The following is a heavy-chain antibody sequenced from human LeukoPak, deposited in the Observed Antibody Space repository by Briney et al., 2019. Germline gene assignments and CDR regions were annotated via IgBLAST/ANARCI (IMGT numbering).Heavy chain of an antibody. CDR2: LYHSGST. CDR3: ARGGYSNEYYNYFMDV. CDR1: GYSISSGYY. V-gene: IGHV4-38-2*01. J-gene: IGHJ6*03. D-gene: IGHD4-11*01. Sequence: SETLSLTCAVSGYSISSGYYWGWIRQPPGKGLEWIGSLYHSGSTYYNPSLKSRVTKSVDTSKNQFSLKLTSVTAADTAVYYCARGGYSNEYYNYFMDVWGKGTTVTVSS.